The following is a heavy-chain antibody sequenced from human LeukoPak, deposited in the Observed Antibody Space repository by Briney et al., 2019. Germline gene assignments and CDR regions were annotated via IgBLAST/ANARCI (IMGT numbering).Heavy chain of an antibody. CDR1: GYTFIGYY. CDR2: INPNSGGT. V-gene: IGHV1-2*02. J-gene: IGHJ3*02. D-gene: IGHD3-10*01. CDR3: ASGREYYGSGSHDDAFDI. Sequence: VASVTVSCTASGYTFIGYYIHWVRQAPGQGLEWMGWINPNSGGTNYAQKFQGRVTMTRDTSITTAYMELSRLRSDDTAVYYCASGREYYGSGSHDDAFDIWAKGQWSPSLQ.